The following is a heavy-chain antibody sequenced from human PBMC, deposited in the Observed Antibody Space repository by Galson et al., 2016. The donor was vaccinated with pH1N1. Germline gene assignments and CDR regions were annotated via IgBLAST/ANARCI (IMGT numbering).Heavy chain of an antibody. Sequence: SETLSLTCVVSGDSISNTNWWSWVRQPPGKGLEWIGEIYHAGNTNYNPSLKSRLTISVDKSKTQFSLKLTSVTGADTAVYYCARIHATRVDSNRYFYAGLDVWGQGTTVTVSS. CDR3: ARIHATRVDSNRYFYAGLDV. J-gene: IGHJ6*02. D-gene: IGHD1-14*01. CDR1: GDSISNTNW. V-gene: IGHV4-4*02. CDR2: IYHAGNT.